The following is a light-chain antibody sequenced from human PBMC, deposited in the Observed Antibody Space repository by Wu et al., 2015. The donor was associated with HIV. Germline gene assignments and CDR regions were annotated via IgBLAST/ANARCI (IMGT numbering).Light chain of an antibody. CDR1: QXVSTHL. CDR3: QQYDSSALT. J-gene: IGKJ4*01. Sequence: SCRARQXVSTHLHSLVPAETCPRXPGSSSYGTSRRAAGIPDRFSGSGSGTDFTLTISRVEPEDFAVYYCQQYDSSALTFGGGTKVEI. CDR2: GTS. V-gene: IGKV3-20*01.